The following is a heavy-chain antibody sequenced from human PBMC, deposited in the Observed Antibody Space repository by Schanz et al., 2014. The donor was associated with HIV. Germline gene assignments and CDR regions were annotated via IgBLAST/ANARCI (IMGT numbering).Heavy chain of an antibody. D-gene: IGHD2-21*02. CDR1: GFTFSSYG. Sequence: QVPLVESGGGVVQPGRSLRLSCAASGFTFSSYGMHWVRQAPGKGLEWVAVINWNGDTTYYADSVKGRFTLTRDNPKNTLYLQMSNLRANDTAVYYCARGLGRCGGDCRGSPLDYWGQGTLVVVSS. CDR3: ARGLGRCGGDCRGSPLDY. J-gene: IGHJ4*02. V-gene: IGHV3-NL1*01. CDR2: INWNGDTT.